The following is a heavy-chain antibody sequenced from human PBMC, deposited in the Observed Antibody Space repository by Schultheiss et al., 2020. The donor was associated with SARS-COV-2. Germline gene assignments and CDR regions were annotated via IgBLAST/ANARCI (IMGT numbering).Heavy chain of an antibody. J-gene: IGHJ6*03. Sequence: GESLKISCKGSGYSFTSYWIGWVRQMPGKGLEWMGIIYPGDSDTRYSPSFQGQVTISADKSISTAYLQWSSLKASDTAMYYCARHRRGQLGRYYYYYMDVWGKGTTVTVSS. CDR2: IYPGDSDT. D-gene: IGHD6-6*01. CDR1: GYSFTSYW. V-gene: IGHV5-51*01. CDR3: ARHRRGQLGRYYYYYMDV.